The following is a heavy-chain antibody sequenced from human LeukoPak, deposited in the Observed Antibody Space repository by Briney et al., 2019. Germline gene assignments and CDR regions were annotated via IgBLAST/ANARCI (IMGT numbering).Heavy chain of an antibody. D-gene: IGHD6-19*01. V-gene: IGHV3-23*01. CDR3: TIDLMTGFSSGWHFGY. Sequence: PGGSLILSCAASGXTFKNFAVSWVRQAPGKGLEWLAVTSGDEDSTHYPDSVRGHFVISTDNSKNTLFLHMNSLRAEDTAVYYCTIDLMTGFSSGWHFGYWGQGTLVTVSS. CDR2: TSGDEDST. J-gene: IGHJ4*02. CDR1: GXTFKNFA.